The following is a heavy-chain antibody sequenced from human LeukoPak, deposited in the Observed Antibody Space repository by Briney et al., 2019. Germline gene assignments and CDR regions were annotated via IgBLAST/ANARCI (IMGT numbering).Heavy chain of an antibody. D-gene: IGHD3-22*01. CDR1: GGSISSGGYY. CDR3: AKGTDYYDSSGYSHGPFDI. V-gene: IGHV4-31*03. CDR2: IYYSGST. J-gene: IGHJ3*02. Sequence: SQTLSLTCTVSGGSISSGGYYWSWIRQHPGKGLERIGYIYYSGSTYYNPSLQSRVTMSADTSKNQFSLKLRSVTVADTAVYYCAKGTDYYDSSGYSHGPFDIWGQGTMVTVSS.